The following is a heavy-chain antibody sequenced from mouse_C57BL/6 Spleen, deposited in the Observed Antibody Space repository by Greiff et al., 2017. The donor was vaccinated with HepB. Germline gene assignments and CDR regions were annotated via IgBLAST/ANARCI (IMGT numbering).Heavy chain of an antibody. V-gene: IGHV1-4*01. Sequence: QVQLQQSGAELARPGASVKMSCKASGYTFTSYTMHWVKQRPGQGLEWIGYINPSSGYTKYNQKFKDKATLTADKSSSTAYMQLSSLTSEDSAVYYCARILLRGYFDVWGTGTTVTVSS. J-gene: IGHJ1*03. CDR2: INPSSGYT. D-gene: IGHD1-1*01. CDR1: GYTFTSYT. CDR3: ARILLRGYFDV.